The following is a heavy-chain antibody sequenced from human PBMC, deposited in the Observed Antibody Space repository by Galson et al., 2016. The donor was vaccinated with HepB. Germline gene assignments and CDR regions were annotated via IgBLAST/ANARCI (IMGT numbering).Heavy chain of an antibody. D-gene: IGHD6-6*01. CDR1: GFTFSDFP. J-gene: IGHJ6*04. V-gene: IGHV3-30*09. Sequence: SLRLSCAASGFTFSDFPFHWARQSPGKGLEWVALISFDGLKKSYTDSVKGRFDISRDNSKGTLYLDMNSLTTDDSAVYFCARDRIAQSIADRWGGSFFYALDVWGEGTTVTVSS. CDR3: ARDRIAQSIADRWGGSFFYALDV. CDR2: ISFDGLKK.